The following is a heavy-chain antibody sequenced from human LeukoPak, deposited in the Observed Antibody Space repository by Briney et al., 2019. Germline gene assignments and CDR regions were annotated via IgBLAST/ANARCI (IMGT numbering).Heavy chain of an antibody. CDR2: INHSGST. J-gene: IGHJ4*02. CDR1: GGSFSGYY. Sequence: PSETLSLTCAVYGGSFSGYYWSWIRQPPGKGLEWIGEINHSGSTNYNPSLKSRVTISVDTSKNQFPLKLSSVTAADTAVYYCARDGYNAFDYWGQGTLVTVSS. D-gene: IGHD5-24*01. CDR3: ARDGYNAFDY. V-gene: IGHV4-34*01.